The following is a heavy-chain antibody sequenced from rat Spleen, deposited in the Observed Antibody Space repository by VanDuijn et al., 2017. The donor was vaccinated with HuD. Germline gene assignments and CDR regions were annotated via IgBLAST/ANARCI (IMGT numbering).Heavy chain of an antibody. Sequence: EVQLVESGGGLVQPGRSLKLSCAASGFTFSDYNMAWVRQAPKKGLEWVATISYDGSSTYYRDSVKGRFTISRDNAKSTLYLHMDSLRSEDTATYYCARHNSGYGYFDYWGQGVMVTVSS. CDR2: ISYDGSST. V-gene: IGHV5-7*01. CDR3: ARHNSGYGYFDY. J-gene: IGHJ2*01. D-gene: IGHD4-3*01. CDR1: GFTFSDYN.